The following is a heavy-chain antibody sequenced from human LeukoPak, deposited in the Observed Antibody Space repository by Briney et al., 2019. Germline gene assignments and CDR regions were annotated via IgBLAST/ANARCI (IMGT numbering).Heavy chain of an antibody. CDR2: ISGSGDTT. CDR3: AKDFGSAWSRLFY. V-gene: IGHV3-23*01. CDR1: GFTFSSYA. Sequence: GSLRLSCAASGFTFSSYAMSWVRQAPGKGLEWVSAISGSGDTTYYADSVKGRFSISRDNSKNTLSLQMHTLRAEDTAVYFCAKDFGSAWSRLFYWGQGTLVTVSS. D-gene: IGHD6-19*01. J-gene: IGHJ4*02.